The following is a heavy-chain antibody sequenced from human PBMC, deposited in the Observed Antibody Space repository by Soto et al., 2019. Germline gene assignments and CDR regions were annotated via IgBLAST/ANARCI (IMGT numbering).Heavy chain of an antibody. V-gene: IGHV1-18*04. CDR3: ARGLRSYDFWSGYYPVDY. CDR1: GYTFTSYG. Sequence: ASVKVSCKASGYTFTSYGISWVRQAPGQGLEWMGWISDYNGNTNYAQKLQGRVTMTTDTSTSTAYMELRSLRSDDTAVYYCARGLRSYDFWSGYYPVDYWGQGTLVTVSS. CDR2: ISDYNGNT. D-gene: IGHD3-3*01. J-gene: IGHJ4*02.